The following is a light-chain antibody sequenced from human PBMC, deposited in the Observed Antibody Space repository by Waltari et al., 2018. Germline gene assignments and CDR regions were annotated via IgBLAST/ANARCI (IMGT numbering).Light chain of an antibody. CDR3: FSYTSSSTWV. CDR1: SSYVGGSNY. J-gene: IGLJ3*02. Sequence: QSALTQPASVSGSPGQSITISCTGTSSYVGGSNYVSWFQQHPGKAPKLMIYDVTNRPSGVSNRFSGSKSGDTASLTISGLQAEDEADYYCFSYTSSSTWVFGGGTKLTVL. V-gene: IGLV2-14*03. CDR2: DVT.